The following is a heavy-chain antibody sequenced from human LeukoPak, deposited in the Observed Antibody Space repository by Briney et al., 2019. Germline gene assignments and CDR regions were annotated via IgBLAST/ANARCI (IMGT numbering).Heavy chain of an antibody. D-gene: IGHD2-21*02. J-gene: IGHJ4*02. CDR3: ARFAYCGGHCWYYFDY. V-gene: IGHV4-61*05. CDR2: IYYSGST. Sequence: SETLSLTCTVSGGSISSSSYYWGWIRQPPGKGLEWIGYIYYSGSTNYNPSLKSRITISVDTSKNQFSLKLSSVTAADTAVYYCARFAYCGGHCWYYFDYWGQGSLVTVSS. CDR1: GGSISSSSYY.